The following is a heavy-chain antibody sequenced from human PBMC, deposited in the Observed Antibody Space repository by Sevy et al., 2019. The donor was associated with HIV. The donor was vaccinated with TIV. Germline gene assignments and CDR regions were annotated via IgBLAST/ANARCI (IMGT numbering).Heavy chain of an antibody. D-gene: IGHD3-3*01. CDR1: GFTFSRFG. Sequence: GESLKISCAVSGFTFSRFGMHWVRQAPGKGLEWVAVISYDGNDKHYAESVKGRFTISRDNSKNTLHLEMNSLRAEDTAVFYCASDQQITIVGEITDYYFYYGMDVWGQGTTVTVSS. CDR2: ISYDGNDK. J-gene: IGHJ6*02. CDR3: ASDQQITIVGEITDYYFYYGMDV. V-gene: IGHV3-30*04.